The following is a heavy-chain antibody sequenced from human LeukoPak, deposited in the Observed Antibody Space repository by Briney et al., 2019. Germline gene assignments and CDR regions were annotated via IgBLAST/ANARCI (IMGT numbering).Heavy chain of an antibody. CDR2: ISYDGSNE. V-gene: IGHV3-30*18. J-gene: IGHJ4*02. CDR1: GFTFSSYG. Sequence: GRSLRLSCAASGFTFSSYGMHWVRQAPGKGLEWVAVISYDGSNEYYADSVKGRFTISRDNSKNTLCLQMNSLRAEDTAVYYCAKDRRSSWSPGVDYWGQGTLVTVSS. D-gene: IGHD6-13*01. CDR3: AKDRRSSWSPGVDY.